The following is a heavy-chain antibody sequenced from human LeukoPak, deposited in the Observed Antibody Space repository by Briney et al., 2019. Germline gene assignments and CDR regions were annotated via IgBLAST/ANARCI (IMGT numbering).Heavy chain of an antibody. CDR1: GGSISSGGYS. D-gene: IGHD6-19*01. CDR2: IYHSGST. V-gene: IGHV4-30-2*02. CDR3: ARIFRSGWYYFDY. Sequence: PSQTLSLTCAVSGGSISSGGYSWSWIRQPPGKGLEWTGYIYHSGSTYYNPSLKSRVTISVDRSKNQFSLKLSSVTAADTAVYYCARIFRSGWYYFDYWGQGTLVTVSS. J-gene: IGHJ4*02.